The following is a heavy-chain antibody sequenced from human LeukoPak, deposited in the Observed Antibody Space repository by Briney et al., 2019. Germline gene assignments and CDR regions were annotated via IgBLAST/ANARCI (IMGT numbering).Heavy chain of an antibody. J-gene: IGHJ6*02. V-gene: IGHV3-64*01. CDR3: ARFTSPRGMDV. CDR2: MSSNGGST. CDR1: GFTFSSYA. Sequence: GGSLRLSCAASGFTFSSYAMHWVRRAPGKGLEYASAMSSNGGSTYYANSVKGRFTISRDNSKNTLFLQMGSLRGEDMAVYYCARFTSPRGMDVWGQGTTVTVSS.